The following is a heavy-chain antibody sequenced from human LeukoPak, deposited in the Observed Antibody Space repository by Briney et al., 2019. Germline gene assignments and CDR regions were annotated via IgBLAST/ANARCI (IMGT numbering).Heavy chain of an antibody. CDR1: GDSISLSFYY. Sequence: SETLSLTCSVSGDSISLSFYYWGWIRQPPGKALEWIGSVYYSGTTSYNPSLKSRVTISVDMSKNQFSLKLASLTAADTAIYYCAKGAGGFSYYNWFDPWGQGTLVTVSS. J-gene: IGHJ5*02. V-gene: IGHV4-39*07. CDR2: VYYSGTT. CDR3: AKGAGGFSYYNWFDP. D-gene: IGHD5-18*01.